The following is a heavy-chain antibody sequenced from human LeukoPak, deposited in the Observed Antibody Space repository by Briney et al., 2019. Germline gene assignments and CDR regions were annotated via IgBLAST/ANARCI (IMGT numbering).Heavy chain of an antibody. CDR3: ARVAILGSFDY. J-gene: IGHJ4*02. CDR2: IKQDGSEK. V-gene: IGHV3-7*05. D-gene: IGHD3-3*01. Sequence: GGSLRLSCAASGFTFSSYWMSWVRQAPGKGLEWVANIKQDGSEKYYVDSVRGRFTISRDNAKNSLYLQMNSLRAEDTAVYYCARVAILGSFDYWGQGTLVTVSS. CDR1: GFTFSSYW.